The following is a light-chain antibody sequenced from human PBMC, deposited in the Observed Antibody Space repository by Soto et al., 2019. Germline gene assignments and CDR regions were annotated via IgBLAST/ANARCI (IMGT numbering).Light chain of an antibody. V-gene: IGLV1-40*01. J-gene: IGLJ1*01. Sequence: QSVLTQPPSVSGAPGQRVTISCTGSSSNIGAGYDVHWYQQLPGTAPKLLIYGNSNRPSGVPDRFSGSKSGTSASLAITGLQAEDEADYSCQSYDSSSYVFGTGTKLTVL. CDR2: GNS. CDR1: SSNIGAGYD. CDR3: QSYDSSSYV.